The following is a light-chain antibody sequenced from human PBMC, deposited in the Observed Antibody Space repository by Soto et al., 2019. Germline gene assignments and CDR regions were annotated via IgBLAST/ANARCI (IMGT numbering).Light chain of an antibody. V-gene: IGKV3-15*01. Sequence: ERVMTQSPATLSVSPGERATLSCRASQSVGSNLAWYQQKPGQAPRLLIFGASSRATGVPARFSGSVSGTEFTLTINSLQSEDFAVYFCQQYDNLPLTFGPGTKVDIK. J-gene: IGKJ3*01. CDR3: QQYDNLPLT. CDR1: QSVGSN. CDR2: GAS.